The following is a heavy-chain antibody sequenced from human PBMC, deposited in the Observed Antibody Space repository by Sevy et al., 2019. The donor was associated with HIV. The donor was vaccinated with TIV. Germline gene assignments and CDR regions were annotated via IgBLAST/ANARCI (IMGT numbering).Heavy chain of an antibody. Sequence: SETLSLTCAVYGGSFSGYYWSWIRQPPGKGLEWIGEINHSGSTNYNPTLNSRVTISGDTSKNQFSLKLSSVTAADTAVYYCARHCRSTSCSHAFDIWGQGTMVTVSS. D-gene: IGHD2-2*01. CDR2: INHSGST. J-gene: IGHJ3*02. CDR1: GGSFSGYY. V-gene: IGHV4-34*01. CDR3: ARHCRSTSCSHAFDI.